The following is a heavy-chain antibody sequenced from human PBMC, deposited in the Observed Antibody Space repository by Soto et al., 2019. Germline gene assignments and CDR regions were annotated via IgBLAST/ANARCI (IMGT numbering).Heavy chain of an antibody. CDR2: VKGDEGEK. Sequence: EVQLVGSGGGLVQPGGSLRLSCAVSGFTFRYYWMRWGRQGPGKGLQWVAKVKGDEGEKDYVDAVNGRFTISRDNAKNTLYLQMNSLRAEDTAVYYCARLNWNYAAFEAYWGQGTLVIVSS. D-gene: IGHD1-20*01. V-gene: IGHV3-7*03. CDR1: GFTFRYYW. J-gene: IGHJ4*02. CDR3: ARLNWNYAAFEAY.